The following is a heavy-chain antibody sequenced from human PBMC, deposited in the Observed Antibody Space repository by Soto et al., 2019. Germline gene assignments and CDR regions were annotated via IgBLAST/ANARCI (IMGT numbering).Heavy chain of an antibody. Sequence: GESLRLSCAASGFTFSSYAMSWVRQAPGKGLEWVSAISGSGGSTYYADSVKGRFTISRDNSKNTLYLQMNSLRAEDTAVYYCAKGITLGPNGEDNWFDPWGQGTLVTVSS. CDR1: GFTFSSYA. CDR3: AKGITLGPNGEDNWFDP. V-gene: IGHV3-23*01. D-gene: IGHD2-8*01. CDR2: ISGSGGST. J-gene: IGHJ5*02.